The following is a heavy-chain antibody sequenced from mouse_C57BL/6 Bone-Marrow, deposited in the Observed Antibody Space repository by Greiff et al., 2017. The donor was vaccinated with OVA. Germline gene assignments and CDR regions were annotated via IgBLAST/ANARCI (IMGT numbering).Heavy chain of an antibody. D-gene: IGHD2-4*01. CDR2: IDPENGDT. V-gene: IGHV14-4*01. J-gene: IGHJ4*01. CDR3: TSTMITTMDY. Sequence: EVQLQQSGAELVRPGASVKLSCTASGFNIKDDYMHWVKQRPEQGLEWIGWIDPENGDTEYASKFQGKATITADTSSNTAYLQLSSLTSEDTAVYYCTSTMITTMDYWGQGTSVTVSS. CDR1: GFNIKDDY.